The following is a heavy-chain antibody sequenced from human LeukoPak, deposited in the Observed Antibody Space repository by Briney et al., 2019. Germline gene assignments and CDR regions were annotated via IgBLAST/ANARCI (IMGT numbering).Heavy chain of an antibody. J-gene: IGHJ4*02. CDR3: AARKVRGVWFYLDY. CDR1: GFTVSAYA. CDR2: ICDDNT. Sequence: PGGSLRLSCAASGFTVSAYAVAWVRQAPGKGLEWVSTICDDNTYYADSVKGRFAISTDNSKNTLYLQMNSLRVEDTAVYFCAARKVRGVWFYLDYWGQGTLVTVSS. V-gene: IGHV3-23*01. D-gene: IGHD3-10*01.